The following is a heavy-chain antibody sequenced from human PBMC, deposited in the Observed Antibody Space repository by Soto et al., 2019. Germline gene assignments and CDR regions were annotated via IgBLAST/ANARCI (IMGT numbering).Heavy chain of an antibody. D-gene: IGHD3-3*01. Sequence: EVQLVESGGGLVQPGGSLRLSCAASGFTFSSYWMSWVRQAPGKGLEWVANIKQDGSEKYYVDSVKGRFTISRDNAKNSLYLQMNSLRAEDTAVYYCARAHYDLWSGYYTGLDYYYYYMDVWGKGTTVTVSS. V-gene: IGHV3-7*01. CDR3: ARAHYDLWSGYYTGLDYYYYYMDV. CDR2: IKQDGSEK. CDR1: GFTFSSYW. J-gene: IGHJ6*03.